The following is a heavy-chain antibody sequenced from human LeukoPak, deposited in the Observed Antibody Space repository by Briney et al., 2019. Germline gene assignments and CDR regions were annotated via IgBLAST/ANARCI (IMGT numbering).Heavy chain of an antibody. V-gene: IGHV3-74*01. CDR3: ARLYYDSSGYYPFDY. D-gene: IGHD3-22*01. J-gene: IGHJ4*02. CDR1: GFTFSSYW. Sequence: GGSLRLSCAASGFTFSSYWMHWVRQAPGKGLVWVSRINSDGSSTSYADSVKGRFTISRDNAKNTLYLQMNSLRVEDTAVYYCARLYYDSSGYYPFDYWGQGTLVTVSS. CDR2: INSDGSST.